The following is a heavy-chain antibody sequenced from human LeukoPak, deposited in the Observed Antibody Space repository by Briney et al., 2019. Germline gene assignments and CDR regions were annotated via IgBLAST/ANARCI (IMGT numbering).Heavy chain of an antibody. CDR3: VREAGYCAPVCVKTNWFDP. Sequence: GGSLRLSCAASGFPFSSHAMSWVRQPPGKGLEWAAAISNGKTYYADSVRGRFAISRDDSTNTVYLHMNSLRDEDTALYHCVREAGYCAPVCVKTNWFDPWGQGTLVTVSS. CDR1: GFPFSSHA. CDR2: ISNGKT. J-gene: IGHJ5*02. D-gene: IGHD2-15*01. V-gene: IGHV3-23*01.